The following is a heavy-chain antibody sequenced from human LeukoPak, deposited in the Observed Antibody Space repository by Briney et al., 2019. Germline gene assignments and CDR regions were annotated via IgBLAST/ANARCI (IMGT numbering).Heavy chain of an antibody. D-gene: IGHD3-10*01. Sequence: SETLSLTCSVSGDSISSSNCWSWVRQSPGKGLDWIGEICHSGSTNYNPSLKTRVAISMDKSKNQFSLKLTSVTAADTAVYYCATPKGYFYGSGPGYFNYWGQGTQVTISS. J-gene: IGHJ4*02. CDR1: GDSISSSNC. V-gene: IGHV4-4*02. CDR2: ICHSGST. CDR3: ATPKGYFYGSGPGYFNY.